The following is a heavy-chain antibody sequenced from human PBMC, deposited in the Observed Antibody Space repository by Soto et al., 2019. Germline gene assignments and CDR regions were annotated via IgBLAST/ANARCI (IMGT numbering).Heavy chain of an antibody. CDR2: IKEDGSQT. Sequence: EVHLVESRGGLVQPGGSLRLSCAASGFTFRTSWMTWVRQAPGKGLEWVANIKEDGSQTNYVDSVKGRFTISRDNAKNSLYLQMNSLRDEDTAVYYCARDHAYSSFDYWGQGTLVTVSS. V-gene: IGHV3-7*01. J-gene: IGHJ4*02. D-gene: IGHD2-21*01. CDR1: GFTFRTSW. CDR3: ARDHAYSSFDY.